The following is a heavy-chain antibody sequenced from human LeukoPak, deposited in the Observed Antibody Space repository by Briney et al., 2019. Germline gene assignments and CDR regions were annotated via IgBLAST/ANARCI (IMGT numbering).Heavy chain of an antibody. CDR3: AKVSVVAATYYFDY. J-gene: IGHJ4*02. D-gene: IGHD2-15*01. V-gene: IGHV3-43*02. CDR1: GFTFDDYS. CDR2: ISGDGGNT. Sequence: GGSLRLSCAASGFTFDDYSMHWVRQAPGKGLEWVSLISGDGGNTYYADSVKGRFTISRDNSKNSLYLQMNSLRTEATAFYYCAKVSVVAATYYFDYWGQGTLVTVSS.